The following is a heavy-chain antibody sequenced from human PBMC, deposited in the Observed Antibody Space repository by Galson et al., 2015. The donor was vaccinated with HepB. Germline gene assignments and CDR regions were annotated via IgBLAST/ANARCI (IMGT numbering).Heavy chain of an antibody. CDR1: GFTFSSYA. D-gene: IGHD6-19*01. J-gene: IGHJ5*02. CDR3: VKDHIAPAGSRGRGLDP. Sequence: SLRLSCAASGFTFSSYAMSWVRQAPGKGLEWVSAISGSGGSTYYADSVKGRFTISRDNSKNTLYLQMNSLRAEDTAVYYCVKDHIAPAGSRGRGLDPWGQGTLVTVSS. V-gene: IGHV3-23*01. CDR2: ISGSGGST.